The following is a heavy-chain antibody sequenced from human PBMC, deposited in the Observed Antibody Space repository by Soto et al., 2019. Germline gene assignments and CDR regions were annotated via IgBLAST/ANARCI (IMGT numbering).Heavy chain of an antibody. D-gene: IGHD5-12*01. CDR1: GGSISSGGYY. Sequence: SETLSLTCTVSGGSISSGGYYWSWIRQHPGKGLEWIGYIYYSGSTYYNPSLKSRVTISVDTSKNQFSLKLSSVTAADTAVYYCASNRDIVATTFDYWGQGTLVTVSS. CDR2: IYYSGST. J-gene: IGHJ4*02. CDR3: ASNRDIVATTFDY. V-gene: IGHV4-31*03.